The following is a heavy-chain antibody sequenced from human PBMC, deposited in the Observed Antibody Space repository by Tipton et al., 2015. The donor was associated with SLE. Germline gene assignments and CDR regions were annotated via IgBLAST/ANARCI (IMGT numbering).Heavy chain of an antibody. CDR2: IYHSGST. Sequence: TLSLTCTVSGGSISTSSYYWGWIRQSPGKGLEWIGSIYHSGSTQYNPSLKSRVTISVDTSGNQVSLRLRSVTAADTAVYYCARDLFVEFYRSWSDYAYYFDYWGQGVLVTVSS. J-gene: IGHJ4*02. V-gene: IGHV4-39*07. CDR1: GGSISTSSYY. D-gene: IGHD3-3*01. CDR3: ARDLFVEFYRSWSDYAYYFDY.